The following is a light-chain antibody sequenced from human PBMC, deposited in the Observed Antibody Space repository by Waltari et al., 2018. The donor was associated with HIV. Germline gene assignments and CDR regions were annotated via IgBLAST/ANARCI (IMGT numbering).Light chain of an antibody. J-gene: IGLJ2*01. CDR3: CSYAGSSTFV. V-gene: IGLV2-23*02. CDR1: SSDVGNYNY. CDR2: DVT. Sequence: QSALTQPASVSGSPGQSITISCTGTSSDVGNYNYVSWYQQHPGKAPKLMVYDVTKRPSGVSNRFSGSKSGNTASLTISGLQAEDAADYYCCSYAGSSTFVFGGGTKLTVL.